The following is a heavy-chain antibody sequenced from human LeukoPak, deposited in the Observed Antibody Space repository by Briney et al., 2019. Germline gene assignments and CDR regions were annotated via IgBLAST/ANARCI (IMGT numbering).Heavy chain of an antibody. J-gene: IGHJ4*02. D-gene: IGHD3-9*01. CDR3: ARAPLRHTWFQYFDS. Sequence: GESLKISCKGSGCSFTSYWIGWVRQAPGKGLEWVALMKPDGSDKYYVESVKGRFTISRDNAKNSLQLQMNSLRAEDTAVYYCARAPLRHTWFQYFDSWGQGTLVTVSS. CDR1: GCSFTSYW. CDR2: MKPDGSDK. V-gene: IGHV3-7*01.